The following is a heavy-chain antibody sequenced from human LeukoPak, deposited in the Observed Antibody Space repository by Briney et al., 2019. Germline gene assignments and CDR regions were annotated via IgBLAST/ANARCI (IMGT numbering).Heavy chain of an antibody. CDR2: INSDGSST. CDR3: TKESVTYLDY. Sequence: PGGSLRLSCAASGFTFSSYWMHWVRQAPGKGLVWVSRINSDGSSTRYGDSVKGRFTISRDNAKNSLYLQMNSLRDEDTAVYYCTKESVTYLDYWGQGTLVTVSS. CDR1: GFTFSSYW. D-gene: IGHD2-21*02. V-gene: IGHV3-74*01. J-gene: IGHJ4*02.